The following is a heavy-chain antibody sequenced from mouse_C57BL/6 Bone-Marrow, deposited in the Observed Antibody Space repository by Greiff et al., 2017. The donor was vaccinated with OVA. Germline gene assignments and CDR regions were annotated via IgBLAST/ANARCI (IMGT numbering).Heavy chain of an antibody. CDR1: GFTFSDYG. CDR3: SRHDYDGNWFAY. V-gene: IGHV5-17*01. J-gene: IGHJ3*01. Sequence: EVKLLESGGGLVKPGGSLKLSCAASGFTFSDYGMHWVRQAPEKGLEWVAYISSGSSTIYYEDTVKGRFTISRDNAKNTLFLQMTRLRSEDPAKYYCSRHDYDGNWFAYWGQGTLVTVSA. CDR2: ISSGSSTI. D-gene: IGHD2-4*01.